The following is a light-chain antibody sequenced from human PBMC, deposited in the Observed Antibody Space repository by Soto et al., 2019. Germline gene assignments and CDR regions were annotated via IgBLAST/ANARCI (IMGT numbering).Light chain of an antibody. Sequence: QSVLTQPPSASGTPGQRVTISCSGSSSKNGSNTVNWYQQLPGTAPKLLIYNNNQRPSGVPDRFSGSKSGTSTSLAISGLQSEDEADYYCAAWDDSLNGRYVFGTGTKVT. CDR2: NNN. J-gene: IGLJ1*01. CDR3: AAWDDSLNGRYV. V-gene: IGLV1-44*01. CDR1: SSKNGSNT.